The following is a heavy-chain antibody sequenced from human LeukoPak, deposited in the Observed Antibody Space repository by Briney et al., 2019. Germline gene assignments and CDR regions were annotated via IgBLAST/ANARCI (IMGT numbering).Heavy chain of an antibody. V-gene: IGHV1-58*01. CDR3: AASDTYYYDSSGPLTDY. J-gene: IGHJ4*02. CDR2: IVVGSGNT. Sequence: SVKVSCKASGFTFTSSAVQWVRQARGQRLEWIGWIVVGSGNTNYARKFQERVTITRDMSTSTAYMELSSLRSEDTAVYYCAASDTYYYDSSGPLTDYWGQGTLVTVSS. CDR1: GFTFTSSA. D-gene: IGHD3-22*01.